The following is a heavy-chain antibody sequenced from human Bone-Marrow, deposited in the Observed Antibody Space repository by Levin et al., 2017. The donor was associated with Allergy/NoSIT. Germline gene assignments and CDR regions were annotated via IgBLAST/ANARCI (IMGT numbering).Heavy chain of an antibody. CDR1: GFTFSAYT. Sequence: GGSLRLSCVTSGFTFSAYTMNWIRQAPGGGLEWISSISPTGRHTFHADSVKGRFTISRDAATRSLFLQMNSLRAEDTARYFCVRDGEGEGGYGGPWGPGILITVSS. CDR2: ISPTGRHT. D-gene: IGHD5-12*01. CDR3: VRDGEGEGGYGGP. V-gene: IGHV3-21*01. J-gene: IGHJ5*02.